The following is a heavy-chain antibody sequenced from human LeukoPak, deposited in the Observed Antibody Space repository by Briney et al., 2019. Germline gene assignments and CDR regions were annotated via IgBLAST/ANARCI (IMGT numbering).Heavy chain of an antibody. CDR2: IYYSGST. V-gene: IGHV4-59*01. CDR1: GYSISSYY. Sequence: PSETLSLTCTVSGYSISSYYWSWIRQPPGKGLEWIGYIYYSGSTNYNPSLKSRVTISVDTSKNQFSLKLSSVTAADTAVYYCARVGVGYFDSSDYYRPDAFDIWGQGTMVTVSS. D-gene: IGHD3-22*01. CDR3: ARVGVGYFDSSDYYRPDAFDI. J-gene: IGHJ3*02.